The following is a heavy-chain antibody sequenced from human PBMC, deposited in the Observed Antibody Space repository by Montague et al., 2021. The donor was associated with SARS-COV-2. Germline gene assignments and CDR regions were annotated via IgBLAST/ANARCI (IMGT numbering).Heavy chain of an antibody. D-gene: IGHD2-8*01. CDR1: GDSMTSGSYF. V-gene: IGHV4-61*09. CDR2: IQTSGTS. J-gene: IGHJ6*02. Sequence: TLSLTCTVSGDSMTSGSYFWTWIRQPAGKGLEWIGHIQTSGTSNYDPSLRGRITLSTDTSRNQFSLELRSVTAADTAVYFCARDRPESWRIPPGLAGLFATVVHSASGMDVWGQGTTVTVS. CDR3: ARDRPESWRIPPGLAGLFATVVHSASGMDV.